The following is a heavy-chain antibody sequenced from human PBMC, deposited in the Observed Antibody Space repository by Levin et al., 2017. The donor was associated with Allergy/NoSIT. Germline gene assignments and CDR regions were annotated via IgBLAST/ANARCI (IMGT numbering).Heavy chain of an antibody. V-gene: IGHV3-23*01. CDR1: GFTFSSYA. CDR3: ANTGHDESPLRPATAIAESYYYYGMDV. J-gene: IGHJ6*02. CDR2: ISGSGGST. Sequence: GESLKISCAASGFTFSSYAMSWVRQAPGKGLEWVSAISGSGGSTYYADSVKGRFTISRDNSKNTLYLQMNSLRAEDTAVYYCANTGHDESPLRPATAIAESYYYYGMDVWGQGTTVTVSS. D-gene: IGHD2-21*02.